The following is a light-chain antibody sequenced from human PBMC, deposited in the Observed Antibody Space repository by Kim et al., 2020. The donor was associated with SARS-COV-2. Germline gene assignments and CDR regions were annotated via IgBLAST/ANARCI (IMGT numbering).Light chain of an antibody. Sequence: SGSVGDRVTITGRASQSIGIWLAWYQQKRGKAPQLLIYKASSLESVVPSMCSGSGSGTEFTLTSSRLQPDDFATYYCQQYSIFWTFGRGTKVEIK. CDR1: QSIGIW. CDR3: QQYSIFWT. V-gene: IGKV1-5*03. CDR2: KAS. J-gene: IGKJ1*01.